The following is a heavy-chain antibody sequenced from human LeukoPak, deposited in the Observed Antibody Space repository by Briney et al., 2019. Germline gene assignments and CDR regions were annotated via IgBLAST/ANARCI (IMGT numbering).Heavy chain of an antibody. CDR2: INSDGSST. D-gene: IGHD5-24*01. J-gene: IGHJ3*02. Sequence: GGSLRLSCAASGFTFSSYWMHWVRQAPGKGLVWVSRINSDGSSTTYADSVKGRFTISRDNAKNSLYLQMNSLRAEDTAVYYCARGRDGYNWPADAFDIWGQGTMVTVSS. CDR3: ARGRDGYNWPADAFDI. V-gene: IGHV3-74*01. CDR1: GFTFSSYW.